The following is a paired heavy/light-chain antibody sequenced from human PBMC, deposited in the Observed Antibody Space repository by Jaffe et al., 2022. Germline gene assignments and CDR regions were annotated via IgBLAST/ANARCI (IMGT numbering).Light chain of an antibody. CDR3: LLYYGSAQTWV. J-gene: IGLJ3*02. Sequence: QTVVTQEPSLTVSPGGTVTLTCASNTGAVTSGYYPNWFQQKPGQAPRVLIYSTSNKHSWTPARFSGSLLGGKAALTLSGVQPEDEAEYYCLLYYGSAQTWVFGGGTMLTVL. CDR2: STS. CDR1: TGAVTSGYY. V-gene: IGLV7-43*01.
Heavy chain of an antibody. CDR1: GLTFSNYA. V-gene: IGHV3-23*01. CDR2: ISANGGSA. CDR3: APK. J-gene: IGHJ4*02. Sequence: EVQVLESGGDLVQRGGSLRLSCTASGLTFSNYAMSWVRQAPGKGLEWVSAISANGGSADYADSVKGRFTISRDNSKNTLYLQMNSLRAEDTAVYYCAPKGGLGTLVTVSS.